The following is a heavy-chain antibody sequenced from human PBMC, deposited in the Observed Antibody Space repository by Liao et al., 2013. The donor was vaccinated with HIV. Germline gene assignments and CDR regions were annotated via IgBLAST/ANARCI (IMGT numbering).Heavy chain of an antibody. CDR2: IHFDGTT. J-gene: IGHJ3*01. V-gene: IGHV4-61*02. CDR3: AARITISGVAIPHALDV. D-gene: IGHD3-3*01. CDR1: GTSISTGGFY. Sequence: QVQLQESGPGLVRPAQTLSLTCSVSGTSISTGGFYWNWIRQPAGKGLEWIGRIHFDGTTNHNPSLVSRVSISLDTFRNQVSLNLTSVTAADTAVYYCAARITISGVAIPHALDVWGQGTMVAVSS.